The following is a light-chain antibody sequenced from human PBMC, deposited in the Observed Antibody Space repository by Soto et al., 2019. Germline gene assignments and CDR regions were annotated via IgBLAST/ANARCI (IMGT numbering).Light chain of an antibody. Sequence: QSALTQPASVSGSPGQWTTISCTGTSSDVGGYNYVSWYQHHPGKAPKLMTYDVTNRPSGVSNRFSGSKSGNTASLTISGLQTEDEADYYCSSYTSSNTYVFGTGTKLTVL. J-gene: IGLJ1*01. CDR1: SSDVGGYNY. V-gene: IGLV2-14*03. CDR2: DVT. CDR3: SSYTSSNTYV.